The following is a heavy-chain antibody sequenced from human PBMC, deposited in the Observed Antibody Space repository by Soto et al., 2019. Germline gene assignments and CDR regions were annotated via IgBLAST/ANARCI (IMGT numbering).Heavy chain of an antibody. J-gene: IGHJ5*02. D-gene: IGHD4-4*01. CDR3: VRGGSNYAS. CDR2: IKQDESEK. V-gene: IGHV3-7*01. Sequence: EVQLVESGGGLVQPGGSLRLYCTASGFTFSDSWMTWVSQAPGKGLEWVARIKQDESEKKYADSVKGRFSISRDNAKNSMYLQRDSLRGEDTAVDYCVRGGSNYASWGQGALVTVSS. CDR1: GFTFSDSW.